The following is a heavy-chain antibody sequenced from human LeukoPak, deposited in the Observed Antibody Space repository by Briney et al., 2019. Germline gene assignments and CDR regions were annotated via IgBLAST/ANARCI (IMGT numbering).Heavy chain of an antibody. CDR2: ISSSSYI. Sequence: PGGSLRLSCAASGFTFSSYSMNWVRQAPGKGLEWVSSISSSSYIYYADSVKGRFTISRDNAKNSLYLQMNSLRAEDTAVYYCARFGDPSRHDAFDIWGQGTMVTVSS. CDR3: ARFGDPSRHDAFDI. J-gene: IGHJ3*02. V-gene: IGHV3-21*01. CDR1: GFTFSSYS. D-gene: IGHD2-21*01.